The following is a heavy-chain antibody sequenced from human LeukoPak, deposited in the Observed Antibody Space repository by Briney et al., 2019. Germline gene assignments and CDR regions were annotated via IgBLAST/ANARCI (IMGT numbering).Heavy chain of an antibody. Sequence: GGSLRLSCAASGFTFSDYYMSWIRQAPGKELEWISYISSSGYSTYYAGSVKGRFTISRDNSNKSLYLQMNSLRDEDTAVYYCARDKRRFDKWGQGTLVAVSS. CDR2: ISSSGYST. CDR1: GFTFSDYY. CDR3: ARDKRRFDK. J-gene: IGHJ4*02. V-gene: IGHV3-11*04.